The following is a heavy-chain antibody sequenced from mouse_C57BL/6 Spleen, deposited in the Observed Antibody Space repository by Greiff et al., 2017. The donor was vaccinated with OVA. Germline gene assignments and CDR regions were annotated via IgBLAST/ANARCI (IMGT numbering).Heavy chain of an antibody. CDR1: GFTFSDYG. CDR3: ARGSSGYGGAY. V-gene: IGHV5-17*01. Sequence: EVKLMESGGGLVKPGGSLKLSCAASGFTFSDYGMHWVRQAPEKGLEWVAYISSGSSTIYYADTVKGRFTLSRDNAKNTLFLQITSLRSEDTARCYCARGSSGYGGAYGGEGTLVTVSA. D-gene: IGHD3-2*02. J-gene: IGHJ3*01. CDR2: ISSGSSTI.